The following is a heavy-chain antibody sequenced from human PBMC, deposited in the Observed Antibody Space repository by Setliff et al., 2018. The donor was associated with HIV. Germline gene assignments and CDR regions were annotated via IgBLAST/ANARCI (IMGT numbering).Heavy chain of an antibody. CDR2: IKDRTDNYAT. D-gene: IGHD3-22*01. V-gene: IGHV3-73*01. Sequence: GGSLRLSCAASGFTFSGSPIHWVRQASGKGLEWLGRIKDRTDNYATAYAASVKGRFTISRDDSANTAYLQINSLEIEDTAVYYCTRPQYIYENGGSDYWGQGTLVTVSS. CDR1: GFTFSGSP. CDR3: TRPQYIYENGGSDY. J-gene: IGHJ4*02.